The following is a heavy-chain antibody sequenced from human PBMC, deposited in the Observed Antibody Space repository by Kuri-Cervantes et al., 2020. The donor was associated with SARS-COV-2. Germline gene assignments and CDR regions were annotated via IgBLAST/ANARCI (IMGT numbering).Heavy chain of an antibody. J-gene: IGHJ4*02. Sequence: GESLKISCAASGLSFSSYAMHWVRQAPGKGLEWVASILYDGSKKFYADSVKGRFTLSRDNAKNMLFLQMNSLRAEDTAVYYCVRDGDHWNFDYWGQGTLVTVSS. CDR3: VRDGDHWNFDY. V-gene: IGHV3-30*07. D-gene: IGHD1-1*01. CDR1: GLSFSSYA. CDR2: ILYDGSKK.